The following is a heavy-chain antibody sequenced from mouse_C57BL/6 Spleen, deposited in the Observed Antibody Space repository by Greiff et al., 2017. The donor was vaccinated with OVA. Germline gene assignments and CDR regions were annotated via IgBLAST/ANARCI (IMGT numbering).Heavy chain of an antibody. J-gene: IGHJ4*01. V-gene: IGHV1-53*01. CDR1: GYTFTSYW. CDR2: INPSNGGT. CDR3: AAREESNYEDYAMDY. D-gene: IGHD2-5*01. Sequence: VQLQQPGTELVKPGASVKLSCKASGYTFTSYWMHWVKQRPGQGLEWIGNINPSNGGTNYNEKFKSKATLTVDKSSSTAYMQRSSLTSEDSAVYYCAAREESNYEDYAMDYWGQGTSVTVSS.